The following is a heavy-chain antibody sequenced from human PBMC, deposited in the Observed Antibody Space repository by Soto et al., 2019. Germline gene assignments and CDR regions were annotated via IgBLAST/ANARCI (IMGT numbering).Heavy chain of an antibody. J-gene: IGHJ4*02. CDR1: QFSFRSYA. CDR2: ISFDANSL. CDR3: ARTFGTIRYRLDY. V-gene: IGHV3-30-3*01. Sequence: PGRSLRLSCAASQFSFRSYAMHLIRQRPGKGLGCVYVISFDANSLHYADSVRDRVTISRDNSKYPLCLQMNNLRPEDTAVYYCARTFGTIRYRLDYWAQGTVVPVSS. D-gene: IGHD3-3*01.